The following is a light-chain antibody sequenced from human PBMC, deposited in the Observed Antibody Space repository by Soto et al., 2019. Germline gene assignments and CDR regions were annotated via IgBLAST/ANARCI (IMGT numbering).Light chain of an antibody. Sequence: DIQMTQSPSSLSASVGDRVTITCQASQDISNYLNWYQQKPGKAPKLLIYDASNLETGVPSRFSGSGSGTDFTFTISSLQPEGIATYYCQQYDNLFTFGGGTKVEIK. J-gene: IGKJ4*01. CDR1: QDISNY. V-gene: IGKV1-33*01. CDR3: QQYDNLFT. CDR2: DAS.